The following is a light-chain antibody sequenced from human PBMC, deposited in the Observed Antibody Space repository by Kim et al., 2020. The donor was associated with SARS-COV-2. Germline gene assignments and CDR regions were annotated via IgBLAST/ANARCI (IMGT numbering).Light chain of an antibody. J-gene: IGLJ3*02. V-gene: IGLV3-21*04. CDR1: NIGSKS. CDR2: YDS. Sequence: VAPGKTARITCGGNNIGSKSVHWYQQKPGQAPVLVIYYDSDRPSGIPERFSGSNSGNTATLTISRVEAGDEADYYCQVWDSSSDLFGGGTQLTVL. CDR3: QVWDSSSDL.